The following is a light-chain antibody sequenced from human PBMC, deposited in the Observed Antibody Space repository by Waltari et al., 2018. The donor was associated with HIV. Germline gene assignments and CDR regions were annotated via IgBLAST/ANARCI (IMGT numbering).Light chain of an antibody. J-gene: IGKJ4*01. CDR1: QSVSNSY. V-gene: IGKV3-20*01. CDR3: QQYGSSPIT. CDR2: GAI. Sequence: EVVLTQYPGTLSLSPGERATFSWRASQSVSNSYLAWYQQKPGQAPRLLMYGAINRAAGTPDRFIGSASGSGTDFTLTISRLEPEDFAVYHCQQYGSSPITFGGGTKVEIK.